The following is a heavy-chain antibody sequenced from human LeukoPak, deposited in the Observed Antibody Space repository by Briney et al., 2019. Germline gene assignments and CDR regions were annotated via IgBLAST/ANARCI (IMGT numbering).Heavy chain of an antibody. V-gene: IGHV4-59*01. Sequence: SETLSLTCAVYGGSFSGYYWSWIRQPPGKGLEWIGFIYYSGSANYNSSLKSRVTISVDTSKNQFSLKLSSVTAADTAMYYCARVDSGRAPYFDYWGQGTLVTVSS. CDR2: IYYSGSA. CDR1: GGSFSGYY. J-gene: IGHJ4*02. D-gene: IGHD5-12*01. CDR3: ARVDSGRAPYFDY.